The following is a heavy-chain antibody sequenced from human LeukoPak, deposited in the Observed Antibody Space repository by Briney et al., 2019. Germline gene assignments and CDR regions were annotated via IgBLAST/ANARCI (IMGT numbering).Heavy chain of an antibody. D-gene: IGHD1-26*01. Sequence: VASVKVSCKASGYTFTSYYMHWVRQAPGQGLEWMGIINPSGGSTSYAQKFQGRVTMTRDTSTSTVYMELSSLRSEDTAVYYCASWGPLSHGSYSIDYWGQGTLVTVSS. CDR1: GYTFTSYY. J-gene: IGHJ4*02. CDR2: INPSGGST. CDR3: ASWGPLSHGSYSIDY. V-gene: IGHV1-46*01.